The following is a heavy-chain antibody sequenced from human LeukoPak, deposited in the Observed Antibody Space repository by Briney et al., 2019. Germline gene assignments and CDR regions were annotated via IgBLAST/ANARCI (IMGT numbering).Heavy chain of an antibody. Sequence: GGSLRLSCAASGFTFSSYAMHWVRQAPGKGLEWEAVISYDGSNKYYADSVKGRFTISRDNSKNTLYLQMNSLRAEDTAVYFCARGNLQQWLVLGYWGQGTLVTVSS. D-gene: IGHD6-19*01. CDR3: ARGNLQQWLVLGY. J-gene: IGHJ4*02. V-gene: IGHV3-30*04. CDR2: ISYDGSNK. CDR1: GFTFSSYA.